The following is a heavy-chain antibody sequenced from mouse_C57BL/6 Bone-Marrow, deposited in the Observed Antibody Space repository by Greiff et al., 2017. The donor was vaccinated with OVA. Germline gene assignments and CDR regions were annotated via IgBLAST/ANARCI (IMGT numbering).Heavy chain of an antibody. V-gene: IGHV5-17*01. Sequence: DVKLVESGGGLVKPGGSLKLSCAASGFTFSDYGMHWVRQAPEKGLEWVAYISSGSSTIYSADTVKGRFTISRDNAKNTLFLQMTSLRSEDTAMYYCARAYGSSSYWYFDVWGTGTTVTVSS. CDR1: GFTFSDYG. CDR3: ARAYGSSSYWYFDV. J-gene: IGHJ1*03. CDR2: ISSGSSTI. D-gene: IGHD1-1*01.